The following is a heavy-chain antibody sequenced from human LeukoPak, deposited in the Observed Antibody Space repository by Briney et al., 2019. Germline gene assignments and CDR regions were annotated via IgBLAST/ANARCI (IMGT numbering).Heavy chain of an antibody. CDR3: AKIGSSHDFDY. CDR2: INPNSGAT. D-gene: IGHD1-26*01. V-gene: IGHV1-2*06. J-gene: IGHJ4*02. Sequence: GASVKVSCTASGYTFTVYFIHWVRQAPGQGLEWMGRINPNSGATDYAQKFQGRVTMTRGTSISTAYMELSSLKSDDTAVYYCAKIGSSHDFDYWGQGTLITVSS. CDR1: GYTFTVYF.